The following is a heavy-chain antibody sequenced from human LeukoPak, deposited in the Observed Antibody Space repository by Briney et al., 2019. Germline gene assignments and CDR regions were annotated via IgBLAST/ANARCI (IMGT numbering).Heavy chain of an antibody. D-gene: IGHD6-6*01. V-gene: IGHV3-72*01. CDR1: GFTFSSYS. CDR2: TRNKANSYTT. CDR3: ARVDEYSSSYAFDI. J-gene: IGHJ3*02. Sequence: GGSLRLSCAASGFTFSSYSMNWVRQAPGKGLEWVGRTRNKANSYTTEYAASVKGRFTISRDDSKNSLYLQMNSLKTEDTAVYYCARVDEYSSSYAFDIWGQGTMVTVSS.